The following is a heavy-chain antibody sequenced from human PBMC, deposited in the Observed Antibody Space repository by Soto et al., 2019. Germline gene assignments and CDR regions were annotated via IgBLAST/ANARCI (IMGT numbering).Heavy chain of an antibody. CDR1: GYSISSGYY. D-gene: IGHD4-4*01. CDR2: IFHSGST. J-gene: IGHJ6*02. Sequence: PSETLSLTCAVSGYSISSGYYWGWIRQPPGKGLEWVGSIFHSGSTYYNPSLKSRNTISIDTSENQFSLRLSSVTAADTAVYYCARGRDSNYYYGLDVWGQGTTVTVSS. V-gene: IGHV4-38-2*01. CDR3: ARGRDSNYYYGLDV.